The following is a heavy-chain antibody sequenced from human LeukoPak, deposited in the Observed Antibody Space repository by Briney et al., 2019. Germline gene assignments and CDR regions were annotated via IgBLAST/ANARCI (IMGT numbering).Heavy chain of an antibody. CDR2: ISSSGTYT. CDR1: GFTFSGYY. J-gene: IGHJ4*02. CDR3: AKDGDYIDS. V-gene: IGHV3-11*05. Sequence: PGGSLRLSCAASGFTFSGYYMSWIRQAPGKGLEWVSYISSSGTYTNYTDSVKGRFTISRDNAKNSLYLQMNSLRAEDTAVYYCAKDGDYIDSWGQGTLVTVSS. D-gene: IGHD4-17*01.